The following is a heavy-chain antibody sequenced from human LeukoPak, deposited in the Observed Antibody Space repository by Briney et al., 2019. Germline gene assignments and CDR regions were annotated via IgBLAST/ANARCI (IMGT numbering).Heavy chain of an antibody. CDR2: IYSGGST. CDR1: GFTVSSNY. CDR3: AKDNYYDSSGYYRY. V-gene: IGHV3-53*01. D-gene: IGHD3-22*01. J-gene: IGHJ4*02. Sequence: GGSLRLSCAASGFTVSSNYMSWVRQAPGKGLEWVSVIYSGGSTYYADSVKGRFTISRDNSKNTLYLQMNSLRAEDTAVYYCAKDNYYDSSGYYRYWGQGTLVTVSS.